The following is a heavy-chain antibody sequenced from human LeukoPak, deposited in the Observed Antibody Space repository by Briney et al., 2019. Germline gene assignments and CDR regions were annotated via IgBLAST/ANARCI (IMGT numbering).Heavy chain of an antibody. J-gene: IGHJ4*02. V-gene: IGHV5-51*01. CDR1: GYSFTSYW. CDR2: IYPGDSDT. Sequence: GESLKISCKGSGYSFTSYWIGWVRQMPGKGLGWMGIIYPGDSDTRYSPSFQGQVTISADKSISTAYLQWSSLKASDTAMYYCARHIAAAGTELDYWGQGTLVTVSS. D-gene: IGHD6-13*01. CDR3: ARHIAAAGTELDY.